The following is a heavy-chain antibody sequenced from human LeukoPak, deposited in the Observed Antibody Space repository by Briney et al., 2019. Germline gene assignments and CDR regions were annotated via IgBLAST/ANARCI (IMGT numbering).Heavy chain of an antibody. V-gene: IGHV3-74*01. CDR1: GFTFSSYW. D-gene: IGHD2-15*01. CDR2: IHPDGSST. J-gene: IGHJ4*02. CDR3: ASWSATGRGSLLCN. Sequence: GGSLRLSCAASGFTFSSYWMRWVRQAPGKGLVWVSRIHPDGSSTSYADSVKGRFTISRDNAKNTLYLQMNSLRAEGTAVYYCASWSATGRGSLLCNWGQGTLVTVSS.